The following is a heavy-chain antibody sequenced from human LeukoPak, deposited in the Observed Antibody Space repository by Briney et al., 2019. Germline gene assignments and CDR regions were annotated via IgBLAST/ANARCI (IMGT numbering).Heavy chain of an antibody. CDR3: ANSGSYNPFDY. D-gene: IGHD1-26*01. CDR1: GFIFSSYG. Sequence: GGSLRLSCAASGFIFSSYGMHWVRQAPGKGLEWVSSITSSSSYIYYADSVKGRFTISRDNAKNSLYLQMNSLRAEDTAVYYCANSGSYNPFDYWGQGTLVTVSS. CDR2: ITSSSSYI. J-gene: IGHJ4*02. V-gene: IGHV3-21*01.